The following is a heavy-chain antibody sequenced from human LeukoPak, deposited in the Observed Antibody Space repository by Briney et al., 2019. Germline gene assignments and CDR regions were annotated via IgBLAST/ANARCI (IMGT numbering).Heavy chain of an antibody. J-gene: IGHJ4*02. D-gene: IGHD6-6*01. Sequence: SETLSLTCTVSGGSISSGGYYWSWIRQHPGKGLEWIGYIYYSGSTYYNPSLKSRVTISVDTSKNQFSLKLSSVTAADTAVYYCARAAFIAARRVFDHWGQGTLVTVSS. CDR1: GGSISSGGYY. CDR3: ARAAFIAARRVFDH. CDR2: IYYSGST. V-gene: IGHV4-31*03.